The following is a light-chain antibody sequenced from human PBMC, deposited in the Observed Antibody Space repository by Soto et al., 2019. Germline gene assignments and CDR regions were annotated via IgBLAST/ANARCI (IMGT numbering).Light chain of an antibody. V-gene: IGKV3-20*01. CDR3: QQYGSSPGVT. CDR2: GAS. Sequence: EIVLTQSPGTLSLSPGERATLSCRASQSVSSSYLAWYQQKPGQAPRLLIYGASSRATGIPDRFSGSGSGTDSTLTISRLEPEDFAVYYFQQYGSSPGVTFGPGTKVDTK. J-gene: IGKJ3*01. CDR1: QSVSSSY.